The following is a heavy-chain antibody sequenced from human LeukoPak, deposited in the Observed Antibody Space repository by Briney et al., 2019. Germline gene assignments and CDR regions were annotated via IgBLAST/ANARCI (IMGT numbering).Heavy chain of an antibody. CDR2: IYYSGST. J-gene: IGHJ6*03. Sequence: SETLSLTCTVSNGSISSYYWSWIRQSPGKGLEWIGSIYYSGSTYYNPSLKSRVTISVDTSKNQFSLKLSSVTAADTAVYYCARGGVYGSGSYIPYYYYYYYMDVWGKGTTVTISS. D-gene: IGHD3-10*01. CDR3: ARGGVYGSGSYIPYYYYYYYMDV. V-gene: IGHV4-59*01. CDR1: NGSISSYY.